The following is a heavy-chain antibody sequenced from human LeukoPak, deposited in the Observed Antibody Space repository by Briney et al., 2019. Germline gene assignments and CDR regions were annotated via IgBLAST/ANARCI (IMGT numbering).Heavy chain of an antibody. D-gene: IGHD2-2*01. CDR3: ARENIVVVPAAIRYFDY. CDR1: GGTFSSYA. V-gene: IGHV1-69*05. Sequence: SVKVSCKASGGTFSSYAISWVRQAPGQGLEWMGVIIPIFGTANYAQKFQCRVTITTDESTSTAYMELSSLRSEDTAVYYCARENIVVVPAAIRYFDYWGQGTLVTVST. CDR2: IIPIFGTA. J-gene: IGHJ4*02.